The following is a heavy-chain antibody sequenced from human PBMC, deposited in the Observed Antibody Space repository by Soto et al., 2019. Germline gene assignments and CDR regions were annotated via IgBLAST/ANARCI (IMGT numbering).Heavy chain of an antibody. J-gene: IGHJ4*02. D-gene: IGHD2-2*01. CDR3: AVVVPARCDY. V-gene: IGHV4-31*03. CDR2: IYYSGST. Sequence: PSETLSLTCTVSGGSISSGGYYWSWIRQHPGKGLEWIGYIYYSGSTYYNPSLKSRVTISVDTSKNQFSLKLSSVTAADTAVYYCAVVVPARCDYWCTGTLGTVSS. CDR1: GGSISSGGYY.